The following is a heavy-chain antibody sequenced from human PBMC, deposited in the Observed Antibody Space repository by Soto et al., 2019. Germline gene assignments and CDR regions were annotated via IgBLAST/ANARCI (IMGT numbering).Heavy chain of an antibody. CDR2: INHSGST. CDR1: GGSFSGYY. V-gene: IGHV4-34*01. J-gene: IGHJ5*02. Sequence: SETLSLTCAVYGGSFSGYYWSWIRQPPGKGLEWIGEINHSGSTNYNPSLKSRVTISVDTSKNQFSLKLSSVTAADTAVYYCARGRVIAARLWGSWFDPWGQGTLVTVSS. CDR3: ARGRVIAARLWGSWFDP. D-gene: IGHD6-6*01.